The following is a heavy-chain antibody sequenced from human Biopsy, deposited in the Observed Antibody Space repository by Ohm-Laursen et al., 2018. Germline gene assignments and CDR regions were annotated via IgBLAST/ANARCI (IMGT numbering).Heavy chain of an antibody. V-gene: IGHV4-4*07. Sequence: SDTLSLTCSVPGGSTNDYFWSWIRQPAGETLEWIGRIYSSGGSSYNPSLKSRISMSMDTSNNRFSLTLTSVTAADTAVYYCARTPGKAVAGRFLDLWGRGTLVTVSS. CDR1: GGSTNDYF. J-gene: IGHJ2*01. D-gene: IGHD6-19*01. CDR2: IYSSGGS. CDR3: ARTPGKAVAGRFLDL.